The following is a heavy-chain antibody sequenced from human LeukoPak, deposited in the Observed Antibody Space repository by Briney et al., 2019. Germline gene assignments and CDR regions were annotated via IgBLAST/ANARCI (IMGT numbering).Heavy chain of an antibody. Sequence: GGSLRLSCAASGFTFSGSAMHWVRQASGKGLEWVGRIRSKANSYATAYAASVKGRFTISRDNSKNTLYLQMNSLRAEDTAVYYCARDWEGIFDYWGQGTLVTVSS. CDR3: ARDWEGIFDY. CDR1: GFTFSGSA. CDR2: IRSKANSYAT. D-gene: IGHD1-26*01. V-gene: IGHV3-73*01. J-gene: IGHJ4*02.